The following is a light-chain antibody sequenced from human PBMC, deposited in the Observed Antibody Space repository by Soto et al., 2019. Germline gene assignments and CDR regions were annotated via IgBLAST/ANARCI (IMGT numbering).Light chain of an antibody. Sequence: QLVLTQSPSASASLGDSVKLTCTLSSGHSSYAIAWHQQQPEKGPRYLMIVNTDGSHSRGDGIPDRFSGARSGADRYLTISSLQSEDEADYYCQTWGTGIQVFGGGTKVTVL. CDR1: SGHSSYA. J-gene: IGLJ2*01. CDR3: QTWGTGIQV. CDR2: VNTDGSH. V-gene: IGLV4-69*01.